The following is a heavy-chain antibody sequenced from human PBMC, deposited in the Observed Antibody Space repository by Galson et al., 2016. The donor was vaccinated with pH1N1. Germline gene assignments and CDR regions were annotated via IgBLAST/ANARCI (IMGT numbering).Heavy chain of an antibody. CDR2: INTNTGNP. CDR3: ARSYCSSTSCYGGSYYYYGMDV. J-gene: IGHJ6*02. V-gene: IGHV7-4-1*04. CDR1: GYTFTTYG. D-gene: IGHD2-2*01. Sequence: SVKVSCKASGYTFTTYGIDWVRQAPGQGLEWMGWINTNTGNPPYAQGFTGRFVFSLDTSVSMAYLQISSLKAEDTAVYYCARSYCSSTSCYGGSYYYYGMDVWGQGTTVTVSS.